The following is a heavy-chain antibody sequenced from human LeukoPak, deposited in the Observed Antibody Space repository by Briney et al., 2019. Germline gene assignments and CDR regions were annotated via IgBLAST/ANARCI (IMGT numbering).Heavy chain of an antibody. D-gene: IGHD5-18*01. CDR2: IKQDGSEK. CDR3: ARAGSGYSYGNAPLDY. CDR1: GFTFSSYW. V-gene: IGHV3-7*01. J-gene: IGHJ4*02. Sequence: GGSLRLSCAASGFTFSSYWMSWVRQAPGKGLEWVANIKQDGSEKYYVDSVKGRFTISRDNAKNSLYLQMNSLRAEDTAVYYCARAGSGYSYGNAPLDYWGQGTLVTVSS.